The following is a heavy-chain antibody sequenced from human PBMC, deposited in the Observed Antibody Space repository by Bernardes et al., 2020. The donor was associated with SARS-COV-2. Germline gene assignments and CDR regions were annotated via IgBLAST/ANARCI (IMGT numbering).Heavy chain of an antibody. Sequence: SEALSPTLSGPCFPISCYYESWIPPRSGKGLELIGQIYTSGRTNYKPSLKSRVTMSVETSKNQFSLKLSSETAADSAVYYCERDSSGWYVFDYWGQGTLVTGSS. J-gene: IGHJ4*02. D-gene: IGHD6-19*01. CDR3: ERDSSGWYVFDY. CDR2: IYTSGRT. CDR1: CFPISCYY. V-gene: IGHV4-4*07.